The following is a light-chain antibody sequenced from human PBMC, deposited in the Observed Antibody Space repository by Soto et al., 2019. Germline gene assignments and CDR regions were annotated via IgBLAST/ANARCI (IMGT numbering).Light chain of an antibody. CDR2: GVT. Sequence: QSALTQPASVSGSPGQSITISCTGTSGDFSDHKYVSWYQQHPGKAPQLLIYGVTNRPSGVSNRFSGSKSGDTASLTISGLQADDEAAYYCNSYTGYNTLPVFGTGTKLTVL. J-gene: IGLJ1*01. CDR1: SGDFSDHKY. V-gene: IGLV2-14*01. CDR3: NSYTGYNTLPV.